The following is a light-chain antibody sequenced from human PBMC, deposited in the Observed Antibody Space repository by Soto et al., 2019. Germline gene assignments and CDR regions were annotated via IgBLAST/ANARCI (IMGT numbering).Light chain of an antibody. CDR3: SSYTSSSTYVV. CDR1: SSDVGGYNY. V-gene: IGLV2-14*01. Sequence: QSALTQPASVPGSPGQSITISCTGTSSDVGGYNYVSWYQQHPGKAPKLMIYDVSNRPSGVSNRFSGSKSGNTASLTISGLQAEDEADYYCSSYTSSSTYVVFGGGTKLTV. J-gene: IGLJ2*01. CDR2: DVS.